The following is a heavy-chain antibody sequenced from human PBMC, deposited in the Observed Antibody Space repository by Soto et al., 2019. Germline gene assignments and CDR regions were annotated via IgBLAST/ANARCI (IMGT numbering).Heavy chain of an antibody. J-gene: IGHJ4*02. CDR1: GGTFSSHS. V-gene: IGHV1-69*01. D-gene: IGHD4-17*01. CDR3: AREVGYGDFSAALLD. CDR2: VISLFGTA. Sequence: VQLMQSGAEVKKPGSSVKVSCKASGGTFSSHSINWVRQAPGQGREWMGGVISLFGTANYAHNFKGRVTITADQSTSQAYMELNSLRSDDTAVYYCAREVGYGDFSAALLDWGQGTLVTVSS.